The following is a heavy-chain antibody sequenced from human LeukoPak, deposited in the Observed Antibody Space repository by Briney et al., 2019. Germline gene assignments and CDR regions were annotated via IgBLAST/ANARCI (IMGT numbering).Heavy chain of an antibody. CDR3: ARARSDDYGDYYDAFDI. Sequence: GGSLRLSCAASGFTFSSYSMSWVRQAPGKGLEWVSSISSSSSYIYYADSVKGRFTISRDNAKNSLYLQMNSLRAEDTAVYYCARARSDDYGDYYDAFDIWGQGTIVTVSS. J-gene: IGHJ3*02. V-gene: IGHV3-21*01. CDR1: GFTFSSYS. CDR2: ISSSSSYI. D-gene: IGHD4-17*01.